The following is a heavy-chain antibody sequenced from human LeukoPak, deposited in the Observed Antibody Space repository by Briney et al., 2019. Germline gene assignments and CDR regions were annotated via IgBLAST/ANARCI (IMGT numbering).Heavy chain of an antibody. Sequence: SETLSLTCTVSGGSTSSYYWSWIRQPPGKGLEWIRYIYYSGSTNYNPSLKSRVTISVDTSKNQFSLKLSSVTAADTAVYYCARVSPWSSSWYYFDYWGQGTLVTVSS. J-gene: IGHJ4*02. CDR2: IYYSGST. CDR1: GGSTSSYY. D-gene: IGHD6-13*01. CDR3: ARVSPWSSSWYYFDY. V-gene: IGHV4-59*01.